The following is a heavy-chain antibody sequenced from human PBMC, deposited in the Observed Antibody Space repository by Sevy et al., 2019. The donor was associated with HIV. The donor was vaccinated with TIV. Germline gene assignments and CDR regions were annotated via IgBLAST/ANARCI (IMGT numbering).Heavy chain of an antibody. CDR3: ARPYGSGSWEAFDI. D-gene: IGHD3-10*01. Sequence: GGSLRLSCAASGFTFNSYTMNWVRQAPGKGLEWVSSISFSSNYIYYEDSVKGRFTISRDNAQNSQYLQMNSLRAEDTAIYYCARPYGSGSWEAFDIWGQGTMVTVSS. J-gene: IGHJ3*02. CDR2: ISFSSNYI. CDR1: GFTFNSYT. V-gene: IGHV3-21*01.